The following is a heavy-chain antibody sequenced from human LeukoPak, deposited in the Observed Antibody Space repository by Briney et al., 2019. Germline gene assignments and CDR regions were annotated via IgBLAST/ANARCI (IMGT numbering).Heavy chain of an antibody. D-gene: IGHD5-18*01. J-gene: IGHJ4*02. CDR2: IYTSGST. V-gene: IGHV4-61*02. Sequence: SQTLSLTCTVSGGSISSGGYYWSWIRQHPGKGLEWIVRIYTSGSTNCNPSLKSRVTMSLDTSKNQFSLKLSSVTAADTAMYYCGRAGYSYGYYYFDYWGQGTLVTVSS. CDR3: GRAGYSYGYYYFDY. CDR1: GGSISSGGYY.